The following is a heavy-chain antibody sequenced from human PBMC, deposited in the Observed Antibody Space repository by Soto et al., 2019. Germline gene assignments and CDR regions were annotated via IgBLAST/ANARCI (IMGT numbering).Heavy chain of an antibody. CDR1: GYSFTSYW. CDR3: ARGYYYDSSGSPDAFDI. Sequence: LGESLKISCKGSGYSFTSYWIGWVRQMPGKGLEWMGIIYPGDSDTRYSPSFQGQVTISADKSISTAYLQWSSLKASDTAMYYCARGYYYDSSGSPDAFDIWGQGTMVTVSS. CDR2: IYPGDSDT. J-gene: IGHJ3*02. V-gene: IGHV5-51*01. D-gene: IGHD3-22*01.